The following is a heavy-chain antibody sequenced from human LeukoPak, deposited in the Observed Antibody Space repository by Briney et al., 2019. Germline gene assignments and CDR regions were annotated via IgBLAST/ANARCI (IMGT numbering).Heavy chain of an antibody. Sequence: GGSLRLSCAASGFIFSSCSMSWVRQAPGKGLEWVSYISSSGSTIYYADSVKGRFTISRDNAKNSLYLQMNSLRAEDTAVYYCAREELLSPLFDYWGQGTLVTVSS. D-gene: IGHD1-26*01. J-gene: IGHJ4*02. V-gene: IGHV3-48*04. CDR2: ISSSGSTI. CDR3: AREELLSPLFDY. CDR1: GFIFSSCS.